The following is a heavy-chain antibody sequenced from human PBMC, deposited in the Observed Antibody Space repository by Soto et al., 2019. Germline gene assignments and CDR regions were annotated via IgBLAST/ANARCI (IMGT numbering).Heavy chain of an antibody. Sequence: QVQLVESGGGVVQPGRSLRLSCAASGFTFSSYAMHWVRQAPGKGLEWVAVISYDGSNKYYADSVKGRFTISRDNSKNTLSLQMNSLRPEDTALYYCASAPVHALVGSGWFDPWGQGTLVTVSS. CDR1: GFTFSSYA. CDR3: ASAPVHALVGSGWFDP. V-gene: IGHV3-30-3*01. CDR2: ISYDGSNK. D-gene: IGHD3-9*01. J-gene: IGHJ5*02.